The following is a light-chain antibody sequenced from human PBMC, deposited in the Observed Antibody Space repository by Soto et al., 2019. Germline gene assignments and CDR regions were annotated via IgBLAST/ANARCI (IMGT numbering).Light chain of an antibody. CDR1: SSAVGDYNY. CDR2: EVS. CDR3: SSYTSSSTYV. V-gene: IGLV2-14*01. J-gene: IGLJ1*01. Sequence: QSVLTQPASVSGTPGQSITISCTGTSSAVGDYNYVSWYQQHPGKAPKLMIYEVSNRPSGVSNRFSGSKSGNTASLTIYGLQAEDEAHYYCSSYTSSSTYVFGTGTKVTV.